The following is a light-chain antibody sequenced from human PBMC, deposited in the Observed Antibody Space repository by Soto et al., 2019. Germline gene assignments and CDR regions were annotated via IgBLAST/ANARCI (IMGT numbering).Light chain of an antibody. J-gene: IGLJ2*01. V-gene: IGLV1-40*01. CDR3: QSYDSSLSGCVV. CDR1: SSNIGAGYD. Sequence: QSVLTQPPSVSGAPGQRVTISCTGSSSNIGAGYDVHWYQQLPGTAPKLLIYVNSNRPSGVPDRFSGSRSGTSASLATTGLQAEDEADYYCQSYDSSLSGCVVFGGGTKLTVL. CDR2: VNS.